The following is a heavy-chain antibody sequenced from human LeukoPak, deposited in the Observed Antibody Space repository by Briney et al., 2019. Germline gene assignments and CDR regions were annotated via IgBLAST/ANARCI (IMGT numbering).Heavy chain of an antibody. D-gene: IGHD3-3*01. V-gene: IGHV1-69*13. Sequence: ASVKVSCKASGGTFSSYAISWVRQAPGQGLEWMGGIIPIFGTANYAQKFQGRVTITADESTSTAYMELSSLRSEDTAVYYCARDLPSLITIFGVVTIPGSNYYYGMDVWGQGTTVTVSS. CDR2: IIPIFGTA. CDR3: ARDLPSLITIFGVVTIPGSNYYYGMDV. J-gene: IGHJ6*02. CDR1: GGTFSSYA.